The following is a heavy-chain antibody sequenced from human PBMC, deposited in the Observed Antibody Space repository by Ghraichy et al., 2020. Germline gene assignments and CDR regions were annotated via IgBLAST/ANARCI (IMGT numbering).Heavy chain of an antibody. D-gene: IGHD2-2*01. V-gene: IGHV4-34*01. Sequence: SETLSLTCAVYGGSFSGYYWSWIRQPPGKGLEWIGEINHSGSTNYNPSLKSRVTISVDTSKNQFSLKLSSVTAADTAVYYCARVSPKGYCSSTSCSDYWGQGTLVTVSS. CDR2: INHSGST. J-gene: IGHJ4*02. CDR3: ARVSPKGYCSSTSCSDY. CDR1: GGSFSGYY.